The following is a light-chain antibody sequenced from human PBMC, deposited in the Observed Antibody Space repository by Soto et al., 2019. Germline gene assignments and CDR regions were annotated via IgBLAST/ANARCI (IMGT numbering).Light chain of an antibody. Sequence: DIVMTQTPLSLSVTPGQPASISCKSSQSLLHSDGKTYLYWYLQKPGQSPQLLIYEVSSRFSGVPDRFSGSGSGAEFTLTINSLQSEDFAVYYCQPYNNWPLTFGGGTKV. CDR2: EVS. J-gene: IGKJ4*01. CDR1: QSLLHSDGKTY. V-gene: IGKV2-29*01. CDR3: QPYNNWPLT.